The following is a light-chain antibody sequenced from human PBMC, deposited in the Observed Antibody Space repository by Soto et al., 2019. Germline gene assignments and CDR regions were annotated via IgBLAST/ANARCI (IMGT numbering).Light chain of an antibody. CDR1: QSVSTY. J-gene: IGKJ5*01. V-gene: IGKV3-11*01. Sequence: EIMLTQSPASLSLSPGERATLSCRASQSVSTYLAWYQQKPAQAPILLIYDAFNRATGIPARFSGSGSGTDFTLTISSLEPEDFAVYYCQQRSSWITFGRGTRLEI. CDR3: QQRSSWIT. CDR2: DAF.